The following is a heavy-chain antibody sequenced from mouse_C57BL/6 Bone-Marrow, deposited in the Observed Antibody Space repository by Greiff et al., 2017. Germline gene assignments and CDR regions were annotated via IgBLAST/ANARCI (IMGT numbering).Heavy chain of an antibody. D-gene: IGHD1-1*01. V-gene: IGHV5-17*01. Sequence: EVQLVESGGGLVKPGGSLKLSCAASGFTFSDYGMHWVRQAPEKGLEWVAYISSGSSTIYYADTVKGRFTISRDNAKNTLFLQMTSLRSEDTAMYYCARLLRSYAMDYWGQGTSVTVSS. CDR3: ARLLRSYAMDY. CDR2: ISSGSSTI. J-gene: IGHJ4*01. CDR1: GFTFSDYG.